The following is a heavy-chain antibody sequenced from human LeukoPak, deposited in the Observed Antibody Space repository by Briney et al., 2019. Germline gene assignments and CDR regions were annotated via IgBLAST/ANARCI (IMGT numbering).Heavy chain of an antibody. J-gene: IGHJ1*01. CDR3: ARHHEYCSGGGEYAFQN. CDR2: IYYSGST. V-gene: IGHV4-59*01. CDR1: GGSMSSYY. D-gene: IGHD2-15*01. Sequence: AAGTLSLTCTVSGGSMSSYYWSWIRQPPGKGLEWIGYIYYSGSTNYNPSLKSRVSISVDTSKNQFSLKLSSVTAADTAVYYCARHHEYCSGGGEYAFQNWGQGTRVPIAS.